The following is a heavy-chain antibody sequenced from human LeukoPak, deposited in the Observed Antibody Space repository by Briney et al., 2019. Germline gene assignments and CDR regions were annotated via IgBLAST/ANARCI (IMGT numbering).Heavy chain of an antibody. CDR2: IYSGGST. J-gene: IGHJ4*02. CDR3: ARNGYSSSWYRN. CDR1: GFTVSSNY. V-gene: IGHV3-53*01. D-gene: IGHD6-13*01. Sequence: SLRLSXAASGFTVSSNYMSWVRQAPGKGLEWVSVIYSGGSTYYADSVKGRFTISRDNSKNTLYLQMNSLRAEDTAVYYCARNGYSSSWYRNWGQGTLVTASS.